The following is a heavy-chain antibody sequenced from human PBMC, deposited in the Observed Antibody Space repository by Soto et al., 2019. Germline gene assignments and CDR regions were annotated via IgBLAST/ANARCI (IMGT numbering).Heavy chain of an antibody. CDR2: IKQDGSEK. CDR1: GFTFSSYW. V-gene: IGHV3-7*01. D-gene: IGHD4-4*01. CDR3: ARSKEEGYYYYMDV. Sequence: GGSLRLSCAASGFTFSSYWMSWVRQAPGKGLEWVANIKQDGSEKYYVDSVKGRFTISRDNAKNSLYLQMNSLRAEDTAVYYCARSKEEGYYYYMDVWGKGTTVTVSS. J-gene: IGHJ6*03.